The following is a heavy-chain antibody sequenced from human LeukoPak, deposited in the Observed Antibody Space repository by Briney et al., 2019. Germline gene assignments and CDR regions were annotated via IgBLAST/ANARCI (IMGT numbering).Heavy chain of an antibody. Sequence: GGSLRLSCAASGFTFSSYWMSWVRQAPEKGLEWVANINQGGSEKYYVDSVRGRFTISRGNAKNSLYLQMNSLRADDTTVYYCARDVTALDSWGQGTLVTVSS. V-gene: IGHV3-7*01. CDR1: GFTFSSYW. CDR3: ARDVTALDS. CDR2: INQGGSEK. J-gene: IGHJ4*02. D-gene: IGHD2-2*01.